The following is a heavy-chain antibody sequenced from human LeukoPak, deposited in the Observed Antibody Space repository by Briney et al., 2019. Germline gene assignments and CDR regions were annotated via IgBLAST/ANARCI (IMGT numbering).Heavy chain of an antibody. V-gene: IGHV1-2*04. CDR3: AIGVPAAYDAFDI. J-gene: IGHJ3*02. Sequence: ASVNVSCKASGYTFTGYYMRWVRQAPGQGVEWMGWINPNSGGTNYAQKVQGWVTMTRDTSISTAYMELSRLRSDDTAVYYCAIGVPAAYDAFDIWGQGTMVTVSS. CDR2: INPNSGGT. CDR1: GYTFTGYY. D-gene: IGHD2-2*01.